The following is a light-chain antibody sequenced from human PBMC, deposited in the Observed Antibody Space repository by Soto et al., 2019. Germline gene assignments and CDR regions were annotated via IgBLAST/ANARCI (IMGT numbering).Light chain of an antibody. CDR3: HQYDRSPLT. J-gene: IGKJ4*01. CDR2: GAS. Sequence: EIVLAQSPDTLSLSPGERATLSCRTSQSMSTNYLAWYQQKSGQPPRLLIYGASIRATGIPDRFSGSGSGTDFTLTISRLETEDFAVYYCHQYDRSPLTFGGGAKVEIK. CDR1: QSMSTNY. V-gene: IGKV3-20*01.